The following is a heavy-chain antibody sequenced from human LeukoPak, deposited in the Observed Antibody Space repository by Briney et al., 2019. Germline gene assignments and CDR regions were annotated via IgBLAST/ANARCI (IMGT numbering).Heavy chain of an antibody. CDR1: GFTFSSYA. V-gene: IGHV3-30*18. D-gene: IGHD3-10*01. CDR3: AKLSPPSPSSGSYLLYYYYHYMDV. Sequence: GGSLRLSCVVSGFTFSSYAMHWVRQAPGKGLEWVAVISYDGNNKNYVDSVKGRFTISRDKSKNTLYLQMNSLRAEDTAVYYCAKLSPPSPSSGSYLLYYYYHYMDVWGKGPTVTISS. J-gene: IGHJ6*03. CDR2: ISYDGNNK.